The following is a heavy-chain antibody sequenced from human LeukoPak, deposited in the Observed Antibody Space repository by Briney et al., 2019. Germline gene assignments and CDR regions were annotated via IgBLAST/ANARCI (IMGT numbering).Heavy chain of an antibody. D-gene: IGHD3-10*01. Sequence: SVKVSCKASGGTFSSYAISWVRQAPGQGLEWVGGIIPIFGTANYAQKFQGRVTITADESTSTAYMELSSLRSEDTAVYYCARELRSITMIRGVISRGNNWFDPWGQGTLVTVSS. CDR2: IIPIFGTA. V-gene: IGHV1-69*13. J-gene: IGHJ5*02. CDR1: GGTFSSYA. CDR3: ARELRSITMIRGVISRGNNWFDP.